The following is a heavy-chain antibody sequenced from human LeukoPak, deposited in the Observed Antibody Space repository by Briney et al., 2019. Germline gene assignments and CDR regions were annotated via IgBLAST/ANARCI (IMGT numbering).Heavy chain of an antibody. Sequence: AGGSLRLSCAASGFIFSSYAVSWVRRAPGKGVEGGSSISGSGCSTYYALSEKRRFTIPRDYYKNAVYVHVHPVRAADGAVYYCAKEEDYMDVWGKGTTVTVSS. CDR2: ISGSGCST. CDR1: GFIFSSYA. CDR3: AKEEDYMDV. V-gene: IGHV3-23*01. J-gene: IGHJ6*03.